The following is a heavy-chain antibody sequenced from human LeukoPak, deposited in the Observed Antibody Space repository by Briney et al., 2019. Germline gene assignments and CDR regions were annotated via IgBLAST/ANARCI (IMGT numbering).Heavy chain of an antibody. J-gene: IGHJ5*02. CDR2: IYYSGST. D-gene: IGHD3-3*01. V-gene: IGHV4-59*01. CDR1: GGSISSYY. CDR3: ARSTRYNYDFWSGYNWFDP. Sequence: SETLSLTCTVSGGSISSYYWSWIQQPPGKGLEWVGYIYYSGSTNYNPSLKSRVTISVDTSKNQFSLKLSSVTAADTAVYYCARSTRYNYDFWSGYNWFDPWGQGTLVTVSS.